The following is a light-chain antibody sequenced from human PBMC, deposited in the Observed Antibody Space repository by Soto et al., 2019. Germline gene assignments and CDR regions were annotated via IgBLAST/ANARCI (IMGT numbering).Light chain of an antibody. CDR1: QSVSSN. CDR2: GAS. J-gene: IGKJ1*01. Sequence: EIVMTQSPATLSVSPVERATLSCMASQSVSSNLAWYQQKPGQAPRLLIYGASTRATGIPARFSGSGSGTEFTLTISRLEPEDFAVYYCQQYGSSPPWTFGQGTKVDNK. CDR3: QQYGSSPPWT. V-gene: IGKV3-15*01.